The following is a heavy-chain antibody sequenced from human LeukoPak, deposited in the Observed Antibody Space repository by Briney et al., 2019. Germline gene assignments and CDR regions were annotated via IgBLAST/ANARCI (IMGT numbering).Heavy chain of an antibody. Sequence: GGSLRLSCAASGFTFKSWMNWVRQVPGKGLVWVSHIDTSGRRNTYADSVRGRFTISRDNGKNTLHLQMNSLRVEDTAVYYCARENFGIVSWGQGTLVIVSS. J-gene: IGHJ4*02. CDR1: GFTFKSW. CDR2: IDTSGRRN. CDR3: ARENFGIVS. V-gene: IGHV3-74*01. D-gene: IGHD1-14*01.